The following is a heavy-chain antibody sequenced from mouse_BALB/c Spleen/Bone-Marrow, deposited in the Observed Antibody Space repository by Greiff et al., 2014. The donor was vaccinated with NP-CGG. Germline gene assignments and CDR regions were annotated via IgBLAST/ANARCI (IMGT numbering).Heavy chain of an antibody. CDR3: APYDGYYNWYFDV. CDR1: GYTFTSYT. CDR2: IDPSSGYS. V-gene: IGHV1-4*01. D-gene: IGHD2-3*01. Sequence: QVQLQQSGAELARPGASVKMSRKASGYTFTSYTMHWIKQRPGQGLEWIGYIDPSSGYSNYNQKFKDKATLTADISSSTAYMQLSSLTSEDSAVYYCAPYDGYYNWYFDVWGAGTTVTVSS. J-gene: IGHJ1*01.